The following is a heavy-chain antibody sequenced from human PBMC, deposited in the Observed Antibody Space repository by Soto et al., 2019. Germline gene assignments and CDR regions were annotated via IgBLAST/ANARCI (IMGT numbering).Heavy chain of an antibody. CDR2: IYPGDSDT. CDR1: GYSFTSYW. V-gene: IGHV5-51*01. J-gene: IGHJ6*02. CDR3: ARHFRSSTSCRSDYGMDV. D-gene: IGHD2-2*01. Sequence: GESLKISCKGSGYSFTSYWIGWVRQMPGKGLEWMGIIYPGDSDTRYSPSFQGQVTISADKSISTAYLQWSSLKASDTAMYYCARHFRSSTSCRSDYGMDVWGQGTTVTVSS.